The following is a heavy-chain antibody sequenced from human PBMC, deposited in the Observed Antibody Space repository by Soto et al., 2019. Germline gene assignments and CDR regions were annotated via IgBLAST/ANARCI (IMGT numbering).Heavy chain of an antibody. V-gene: IGHV1-18*01. CDR1: GYTFTSYG. J-gene: IGHJ4*02. D-gene: IGHD2-15*01. Sequence: ASVKVSCKASGYTFTSYGISWVRQAPGQGLEWMGWISAYNGNTNYAQKLQGRVTMTTDTSTSTAYMELRSLRSDDTAVYYCARVSCSGGSCYFWFDYWGQGTLVTVSS. CDR3: ARVSCSGGSCYFWFDY. CDR2: ISAYNGNT.